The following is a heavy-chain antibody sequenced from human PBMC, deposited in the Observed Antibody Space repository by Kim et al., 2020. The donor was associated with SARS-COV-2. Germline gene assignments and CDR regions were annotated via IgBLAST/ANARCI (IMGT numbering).Heavy chain of an antibody. CDR1: GGTFSSYA. D-gene: IGHD3-10*01. Sequence: SVKVSCKASGGTFSSYAISWVRQAPGQGLEWMGRIIPILGIANYAQKFQGRVTITADTSTSTAYMELSSLRSEDTAVYYCARASYYGSGSYYHLDYWGQGTLVTVSS. CDR2: IIPILGIA. V-gene: IGHV1-69*04. CDR3: ARASYYGSGSYYHLDY. J-gene: IGHJ4*02.